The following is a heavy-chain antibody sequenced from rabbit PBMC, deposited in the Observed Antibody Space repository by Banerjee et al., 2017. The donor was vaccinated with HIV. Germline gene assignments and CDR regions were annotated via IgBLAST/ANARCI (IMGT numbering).Heavy chain of an antibody. D-gene: IGHD6-1*01. J-gene: IGHJ4*01. Sequence: QSLEESGGDLVKPEGSLTLTCTASGMDFSGGYYMCWVRQAPGKGLEWIGCIDVGSSGGTAYASWAKGRFTGSKTSSTTVTLQMTSLTVADTATYFCARSLLHVGYAVDLWGPGTLVTVS. V-gene: IGHV1S40*01. CDR2: IDVGSSGGT. CDR3: ARSLLHVGYAVDL. CDR1: GMDFSGGYY.